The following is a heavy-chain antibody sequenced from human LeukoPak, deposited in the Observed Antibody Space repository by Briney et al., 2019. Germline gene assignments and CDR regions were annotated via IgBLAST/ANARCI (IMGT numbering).Heavy chain of an antibody. CDR3: AKSSHLGVTVTADY. CDR1: GFTFSSCG. J-gene: IGHJ4*02. V-gene: IGHV3-33*06. CDR2: IWYDGSNK. Sequence: GGSLRLSCAASGFTFSSCGMHWVRQAPGKGLDWVAVIWYDGSNKYYADSVKGRFTISRDNSKNTLYLQMNSLRAEDTAVYYCAKSSHLGVTVTADYWGQGTLVTVSS. D-gene: IGHD4-17*01.